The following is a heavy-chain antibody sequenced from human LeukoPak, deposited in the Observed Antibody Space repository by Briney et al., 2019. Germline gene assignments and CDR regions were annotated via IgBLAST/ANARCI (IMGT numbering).Heavy chain of an antibody. D-gene: IGHD6-13*01. CDR1: GFTFDDYA. CDR2: ISWNSGSI. Sequence: GGSLRLSCAASGFTFDDYAMHWVRQAPGKGLEWVSGISWNSGSIGYADSVKGRFTISRDNSKNTLYLQMNSLRAEDTAVYYCARGDSSSWYGYWGQGTLVTVSS. V-gene: IGHV3-9*01. J-gene: IGHJ4*02. CDR3: ARGDSSSWYGY.